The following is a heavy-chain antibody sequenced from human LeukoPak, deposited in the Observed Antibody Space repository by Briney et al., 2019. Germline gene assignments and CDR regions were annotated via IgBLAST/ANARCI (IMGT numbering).Heavy chain of an antibody. J-gene: IGHJ4*02. Sequence: ASVKVSCKTSGYTFTYYVISAVRQAPGQGLEWMGWINAYNGNTNDAQKFQGRVTMTTDTPTSTAYMELRSLRSDDMAVYYCARGEKPYDYWGQGTLVSVSS. CDR1: GYTFTYYV. CDR2: INAYNGNT. V-gene: IGHV1-18*03. CDR3: ARGEKPYDY. D-gene: IGHD1-26*01.